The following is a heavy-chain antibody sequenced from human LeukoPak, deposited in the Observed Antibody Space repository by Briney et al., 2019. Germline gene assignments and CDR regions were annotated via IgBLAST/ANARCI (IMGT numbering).Heavy chain of an antibody. CDR1: GYTFTGYW. CDR2: ISPGDSDT. CDR3: ARGRGATVITNFDY. V-gene: IGHV5-51*01. Sequence: SLNNSCKSSGYTFTGYWIGWVREMPGKGLEWMGIISPGDSDTRYSPSFQGQVTMSADKSINTAYLQWGSLKASDTAMYYCARGRGATVITNFDYWGQGTLGAVSS. D-gene: IGHD4-23*01. J-gene: IGHJ4*02.